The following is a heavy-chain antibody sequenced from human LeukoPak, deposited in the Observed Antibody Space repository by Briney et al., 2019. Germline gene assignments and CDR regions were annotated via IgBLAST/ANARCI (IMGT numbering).Heavy chain of an antibody. D-gene: IGHD6-13*01. V-gene: IGHV4-39*07. CDR1: GGSISSRSYY. CDR2: IYYSGST. CDR3: ARSTWYTQYYYYYYMDV. J-gene: IGHJ6*03. Sequence: SETLSLTCTVSGGSISSRSYYWGWIRQPPGKGLEWIGSIYYSGSTNYNPSLKSRVTISVDTSKNQFSLKLSSVTAADTAVYYCARSTWYTQYYYYYYMDVWGKGTTVTVSS.